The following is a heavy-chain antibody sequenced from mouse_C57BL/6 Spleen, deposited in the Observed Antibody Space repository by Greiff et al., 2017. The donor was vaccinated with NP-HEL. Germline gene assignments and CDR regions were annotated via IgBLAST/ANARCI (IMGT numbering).Heavy chain of an antibody. CDR2: ISSGGDYI. V-gene: IGHV5-9-1*02. J-gene: IGHJ3*01. CDR3: TREGDSPAY. Sequence: EVKLVESGEGLVKPGGSLKLSCAASGFTFSSYAMSWVRQTPEKRLEWVAYISSGGDYIYYADTVKGRFPISRDNARNTLYLQMSSVKSEDTAMYYCTREGDSPAYWGQGTLVTVSA. CDR1: GFTFSSYA.